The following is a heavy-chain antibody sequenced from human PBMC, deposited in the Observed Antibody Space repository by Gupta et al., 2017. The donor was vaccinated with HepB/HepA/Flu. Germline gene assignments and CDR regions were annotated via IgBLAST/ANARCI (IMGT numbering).Heavy chain of an antibody. J-gene: IGHJ5*02. CDR3: ARDGRSAADVFFSHWFDP. D-gene: IGHD6-13*01. Sequence: EVQLVESGGGLVKPGGSLRLSCAASGFIFSSHSMTWVRQAPGKGLEWVASRSSRSNSIFYADSVKGRGTISRDNGKKALGRQMNSLRAEETAVYDCARDGRSAADVFFSHWFDPGGQGTLVTVSS. V-gene: IGHV3-21*01. CDR2: RSSRSNSI. CDR1: GFIFSSHS.